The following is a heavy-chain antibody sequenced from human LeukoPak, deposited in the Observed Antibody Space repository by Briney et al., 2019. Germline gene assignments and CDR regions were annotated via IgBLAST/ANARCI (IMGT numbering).Heavy chain of an antibody. J-gene: IGHJ5*02. V-gene: IGHV3-30*02. CDR3: AKPGYGSTWYDT. Sequence: GGSLRLSCAASGFTFNTYGMHWVRQAPGQGLEWVTFIRYDGSNKLYADSMKGRFTVSRDNSKNTLYLRMNSLKAEDTAVYYCAKPGYGSTWYDTWGQGTLVTVSS. CDR2: IRYDGSNK. D-gene: IGHD6-13*01. CDR1: GFTFNTYG.